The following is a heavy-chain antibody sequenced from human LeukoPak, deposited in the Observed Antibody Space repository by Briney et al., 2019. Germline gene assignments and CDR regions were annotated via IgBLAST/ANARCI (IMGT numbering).Heavy chain of an antibody. CDR1: GFTFSTYS. J-gene: IGHJ4*02. CDR3: ARDGIFDY. V-gene: IGHV3-21*01. CDR2: IRSGSTYI. Sequence: PRGSLRLSCAASGFTFSTYSMHWVRQAPGKGLEWVSSIRSGSTYINYADSVKGRFTISRDDAKKSLYLQMNSLRAEDTAVYYCARDGIFDYWGQGTLVTVSS.